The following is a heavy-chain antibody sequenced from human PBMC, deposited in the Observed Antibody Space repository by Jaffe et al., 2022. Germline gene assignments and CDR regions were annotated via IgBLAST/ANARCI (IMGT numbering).Heavy chain of an antibody. D-gene: IGHD3-9*01. J-gene: IGHJ3*02. CDR1: GYTFTSYG. Sequence: QVQLVQSGAEVKKPGASVKVSCKASGYTFTSYGISWVRQAPGQGLEWMGWISAYNGNTNYAQKLQGRVTMTTDTSTSTAYMELRSLRSDDTAVYYCARDLDDILTGYYNDAFDIWGQGTMVTVSS. CDR2: ISAYNGNT. CDR3: ARDLDDILTGYYNDAFDI. V-gene: IGHV1-18*01.